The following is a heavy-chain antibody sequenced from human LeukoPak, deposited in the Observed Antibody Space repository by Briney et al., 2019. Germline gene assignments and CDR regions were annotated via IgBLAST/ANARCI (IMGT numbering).Heavy chain of an antibody. V-gene: IGHV4-59*01. Sequence: SETLSLTCNVSGGXISGFYCSWIRQPPGRGLEWIGYIYYTGSTNYNPSLKSRVTISVDTSKNQFSLKLSSVTAADTAVYYCARDLSLGPIVVVTHPDYWGQGTLVTVSS. D-gene: IGHD3-22*01. J-gene: IGHJ4*02. CDR3: ARDLSLGPIVVVTHPDY. CDR2: IYYTGST. CDR1: GGXISGFY.